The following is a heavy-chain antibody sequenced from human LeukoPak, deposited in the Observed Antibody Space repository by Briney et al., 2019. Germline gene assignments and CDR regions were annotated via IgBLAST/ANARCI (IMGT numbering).Heavy chain of an antibody. CDR3: ARDPGSGYEEHFDY. D-gene: IGHD5-12*01. V-gene: IGHV3-48*03. CDR2: ISSSGSTI. J-gene: IGHJ4*02. Sequence: GGSLRLSCAASGFTFSSYEMNWVRQAPGKGLEWVSYISSSGSTIYYTDSVKGRFTISRDNAKDSLYLQMNSLRAEDAAVYYCARDPGSGYEEHFDYWGQGTLVTVSS. CDR1: GFTFSSYE.